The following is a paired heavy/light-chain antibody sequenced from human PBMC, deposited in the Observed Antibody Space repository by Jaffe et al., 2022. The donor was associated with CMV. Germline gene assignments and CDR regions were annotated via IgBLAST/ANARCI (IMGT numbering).Heavy chain of an antibody. CDR3: AREAFGSGSYFDY. CDR2: IDYSGST. CDR1: GGSISSISYY. Sequence: QLQLQESGPGLVKPSETLSLTCTVSGGSISSISYYWGWIRQPPGKGLEWVGSIDYSGSTYYNPSLKSRVTMSVDTSKNQFSLNLRSVTAADTAIYYCAREAFGSGSYFDYWGRGSLVTVSS. J-gene: IGHJ4*01. D-gene: IGHD1-26*01. V-gene: IGHV4-39*02.
Light chain of an antibody. CDR1: ALPKKY. Sequence: SYELTQPPSVSVSPGHTARITCSGDALPKKYAYWYQQKSGQAPVLVIYEDNIRPSGIPERFSGSSSGPMATLTISGAQVEDEADYYCYSIDSSGDYRVFGGGTKLTVL. V-gene: IGLV3-10*01. J-gene: IGLJ2*01. CDR3: YSIDSSGDYRV. CDR2: EDN.